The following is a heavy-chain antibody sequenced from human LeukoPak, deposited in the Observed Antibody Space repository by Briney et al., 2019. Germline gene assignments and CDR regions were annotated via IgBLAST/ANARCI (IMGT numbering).Heavy chain of an antibody. CDR3: ARLSVGYCSSTSCYGAFDI. J-gene: IGHJ3*02. CDR2: INHSGST. D-gene: IGHD2-2*01. V-gene: IGHV4-34*01. Sequence: SETLSLTCAVYGGSFSGYYWSWIRQPPGKGLEWIGEINHSGSTNYNPSLKSRVTISVDTSKNQFSLKLSSVTAADTAEYYCARLSVGYCSSTSCYGAFDIWGQGTMVTVSS. CDR1: GGSFSGYY.